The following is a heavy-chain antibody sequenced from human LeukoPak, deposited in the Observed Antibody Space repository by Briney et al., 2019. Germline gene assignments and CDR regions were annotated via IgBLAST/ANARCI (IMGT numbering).Heavy chain of an antibody. CDR2: ISSSSSTI. D-gene: IGHD2-15*01. CDR3: ARGVVVVVAATYNWFDP. J-gene: IGHJ5*02. CDR1: GFTFSSYS. V-gene: IGHV3-48*01. Sequence: PGGSLRLSCAASGFTFSSYSTNWVRQAPGKGLEWVSYISSSSSTIYYADSVRGRLTISRDNAKNSLYLQMNSLRAEDTAVYYCARGVVVVVAATYNWFDPWGQGTLVTVSS.